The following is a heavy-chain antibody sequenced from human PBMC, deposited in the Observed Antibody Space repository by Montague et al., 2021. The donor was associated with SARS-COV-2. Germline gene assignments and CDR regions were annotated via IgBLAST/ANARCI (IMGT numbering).Heavy chain of an antibody. D-gene: IGHD6-19*01. J-gene: IGHJ4*02. V-gene: IGHV4-30-2*04. CDR3: ARDIAVAGLFDY. CDR2: SGST. Sequence: SGSTYYNPSLKSRVTISVDTSKNQFSLRLRSVTAADTAVYYCARDIAVAGLFDYWDQVTLFTVSS.